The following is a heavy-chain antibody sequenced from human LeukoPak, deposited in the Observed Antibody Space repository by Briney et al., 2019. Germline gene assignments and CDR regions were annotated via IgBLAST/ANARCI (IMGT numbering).Heavy chain of an antibody. CDR1: GFTFSSYS. V-gene: IGHV3-48*01. D-gene: IGHD3-10*01. J-gene: IGHJ4*02. CDR3: ARDSSLWFGKRFDY. CDR2: ISSSSSTI. Sequence: PGGSLRLSCAASGFTFSSYSMNWVRQAPGKGLEWVSYISSSSSTIYYADSVKGRFTISRDNAKNSLYLQMNSLRAEDTAVYYCARDSSLWFGKRFDYWGQGTLVTVS.